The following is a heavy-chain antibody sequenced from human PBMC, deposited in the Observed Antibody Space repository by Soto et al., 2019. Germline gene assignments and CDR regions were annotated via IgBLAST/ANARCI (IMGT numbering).Heavy chain of an antibody. J-gene: IGHJ6*02. V-gene: IGHV1-18*01. Sequence: QVQLVQSGAEVKKPGASVKVSCKTSGYTFTSYGITWVRQAPGQGLEWMGWISTYNGNTNYAQKLQDRVTMTTDTSTGTAYMELWSLRSDDTAVYYCARVGGQSYYAMDVWGQGTTVTVSS. D-gene: IGHD2-15*01. CDR2: ISTYNGNT. CDR1: GYTFTSYG. CDR3: ARVGGQSYYAMDV.